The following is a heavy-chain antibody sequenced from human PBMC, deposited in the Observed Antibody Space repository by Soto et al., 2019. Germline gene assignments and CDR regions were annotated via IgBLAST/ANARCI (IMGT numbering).Heavy chain of an antibody. Sequence: PSETLSLTCAVYGESFSGYIWTWIRQTPGKGLQRIGQINHSGSAYYNPSLKSRVTISVHTSNSQFSLELSSVTAADTAVYYCARGLITGSHYSGGWYYFDSWGQGTQVTVSS. CDR2: INHSGSA. V-gene: IGHV4-34*01. J-gene: IGHJ4*02. D-gene: IGHD6-19*01. CDR1: GESFSGYI. CDR3: ARGLITGSHYSGGWYYFDS.